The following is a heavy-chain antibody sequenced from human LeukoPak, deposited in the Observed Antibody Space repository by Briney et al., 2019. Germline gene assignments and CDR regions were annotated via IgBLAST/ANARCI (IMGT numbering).Heavy chain of an antibody. V-gene: IGHV3-23*01. CDR3: ARDSAIRRFGTWGT. D-gene: IGHD3-16*01. Sequence: GGSLRLSCAASGFPFSTYAMSWVRQAPGKGLEWVSSIRGSDGSTYYADSVKGRFAISRDNSKNTLDLQMNSLRAEDTAVYYCARDSAIRRFGTWGTWGQGTLVTVSS. CDR2: IRGSDGST. CDR1: GFPFSTYA. J-gene: IGHJ5*02.